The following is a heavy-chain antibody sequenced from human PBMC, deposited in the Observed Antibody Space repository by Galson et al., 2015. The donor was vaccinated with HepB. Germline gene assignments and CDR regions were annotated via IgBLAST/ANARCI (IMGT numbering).Heavy chain of an antibody. Sequence: QSGAEVKKPGESLKISCKGSGYTFTNYWIGWVRQMPGKGLEWMGIMYPRDSHIRYSPTFQGQVTISADKSISTAFLQWSSLKASDTAIYYCARSGGSGGEAADYWGQGTLVTVSS. J-gene: IGHJ4*02. V-gene: IGHV5-51*01. CDR3: ARSGGSGGEAADY. CDR1: GYTFTNYW. D-gene: IGHD3-16*01. CDR2: MYPRDSHI.